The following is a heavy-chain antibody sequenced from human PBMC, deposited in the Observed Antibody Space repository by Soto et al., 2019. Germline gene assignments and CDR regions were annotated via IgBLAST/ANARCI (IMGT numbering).Heavy chain of an antibody. D-gene: IGHD3-9*01. V-gene: IGHV3-33*01. CDR1: GVTFSSYG. Sequence: ESGGGVVQPGRSLRLSCAASGVTFSSYGMHWVRQAPGKGLEWVAVIGYDGSDRYYADSVKGRFTISRDNSKNTLFLQMNSLRAEDTAVYYCARDFESTFDYWGQGTLVTVSS. J-gene: IGHJ4*02. CDR3: ARDFESTFDY. CDR2: IGYDGSDR.